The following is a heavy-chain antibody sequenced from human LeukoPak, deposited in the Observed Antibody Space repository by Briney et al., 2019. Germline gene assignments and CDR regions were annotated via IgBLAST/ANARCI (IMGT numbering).Heavy chain of an antibody. CDR2: IYYSGST. CDR3: ARESGSGSILDY. V-gene: IGHV4-59*01. Sequence: PSETLSLTCTVSGGSISSYYRSWIRQPPGKGLEWIGYIYYSGSTNYNPSLKRRVTISVDTSNNQFSLKLSSVTAADTAVYYCARESGSGSILDYWGQGTLVPVSS. D-gene: IGHD3-10*01. CDR1: GGSISSYY. J-gene: IGHJ4*02.